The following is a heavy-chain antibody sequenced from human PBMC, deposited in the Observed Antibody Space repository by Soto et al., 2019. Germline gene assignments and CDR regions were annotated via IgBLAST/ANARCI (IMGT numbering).Heavy chain of an antibody. J-gene: IGHJ4*02. CDR3: AKDLASETLTYFDS. CDR2: FSGSDGST. Sequence: PGGSLRLSCAASGFTFSSYAMNWVRQAPGKRLEWVSAFSGSDGSTFYADSVKGRFTISGDNSKNILYLQMNSLRAEDTAVYYCAKDLASETLTYFDSWGQGTMVTVSS. D-gene: IGHD2-21*01. V-gene: IGHV3-23*01. CDR1: GFTFSSYA.